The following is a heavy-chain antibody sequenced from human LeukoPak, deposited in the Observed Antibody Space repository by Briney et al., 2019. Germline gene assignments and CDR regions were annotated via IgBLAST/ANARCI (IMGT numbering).Heavy chain of an antibody. J-gene: IGHJ6*02. CDR3: AKVVGSSGWLTHYYGMDV. V-gene: IGHV3-23*01. D-gene: IGHD6-19*01. CDR2: ISGSGGST. Sequence: PGGSLRLSCAASGFTFSSYAMSWVRQAPGKGLEWVSAISGSGGSTYYADSVKGRFTISRDNSKNTLYLQMNSLRAEDTAVYYCAKVVGSSGWLTHYYGMDVWGQGTTVTVSS. CDR1: GFTFSSYA.